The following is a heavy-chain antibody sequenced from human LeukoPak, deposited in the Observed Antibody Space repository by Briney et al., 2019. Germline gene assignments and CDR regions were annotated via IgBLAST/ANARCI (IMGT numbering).Heavy chain of an antibody. CDR1: GGSISSSSYY. V-gene: IGHV4-39*07. CDR2: IYYSGST. D-gene: IGHD6-19*01. CDR3: ARGTQWLVVYYFDY. Sequence: PSETLSLTCTVSGGSISSSSYYWGWIRQPPGKGLEWIGSIYYSGSTYYNPSLKSRVTISVDTSKNQFSLKLSSVTAADTAVYYCARGTQWLVVYYFDYWGQGTLVTVSS. J-gene: IGHJ4*02.